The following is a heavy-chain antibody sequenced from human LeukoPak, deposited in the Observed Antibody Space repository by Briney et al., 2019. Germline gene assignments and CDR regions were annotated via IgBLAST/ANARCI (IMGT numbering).Heavy chain of an antibody. CDR3: ARDTHGYTP. CDR1: GYTLTELS. D-gene: IGHD5-24*01. CDR2: INPNSGGT. Sequence: ASVKVSCKVSGYTLTELSMHWVRQAPGQGLEWMGWINPNSGGTNYAQKFQGRVTMTRDTSISTAYMELSRLRSDDTAVYYCARDTHGYTPWGQGTLVTVSS. V-gene: IGHV1-2*02. J-gene: IGHJ5*02.